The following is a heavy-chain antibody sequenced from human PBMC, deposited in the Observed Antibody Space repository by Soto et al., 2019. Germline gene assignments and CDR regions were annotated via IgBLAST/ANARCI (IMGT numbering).Heavy chain of an antibody. CDR3: ARGQLTVPTSCPAYDY. J-gene: IGHJ4*02. V-gene: IGHV4-31*03. D-gene: IGHD2-2*01. CDR1: GGSISSGGYY. Sequence: SETLSLTCTVSGGSISSGGYYWSWIRQHPGKGLEWIGYIYYSGSTYYNPSLKSRVTISVDTSKNQFSLKPSSVTAADTAVYYCARGQLTVPTSCPAYDYWGQAPLVTVSS. CDR2: IYYSGST.